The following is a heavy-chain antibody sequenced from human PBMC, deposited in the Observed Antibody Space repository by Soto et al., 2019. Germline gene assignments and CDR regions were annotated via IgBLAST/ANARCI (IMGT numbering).Heavy chain of an antibody. CDR3: ARGAMIAARGYYFDC. J-gene: IGHJ4*02. Sequence: GGSLRLSCAASGFTFSSYWMSWVRQAPGKGLEWVANIKQDGSEKYYVDSVKGRFTISRDNAKNSLYLQMNSLRAEDTAVYYCARGAMIAARGYYFDCWGQGTLVTSPQ. D-gene: IGHD6-6*01. CDR1: GFTFSSYW. CDR2: IKQDGSEK. V-gene: IGHV3-7*01.